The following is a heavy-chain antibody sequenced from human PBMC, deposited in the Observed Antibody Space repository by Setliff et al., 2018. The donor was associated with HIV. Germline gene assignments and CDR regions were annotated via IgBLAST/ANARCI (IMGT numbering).Heavy chain of an antibody. CDR2: ISRGGRTK. V-gene: IGHV3-11*04. CDR3: APDYYYDSSGYYS. D-gene: IGHD3-22*01. J-gene: IGHJ4*02. CDR1: GGSFSDYY. Sequence: LSLTCAVYGGSFSDYYMSWIRQAPGKGLEWISYISRGGRTKYYADSVKGRFTISRDNAKNSLYLQMNSLRAEDTAVYYCAPDYYYDSSGYYSWGQGTLVTVSS.